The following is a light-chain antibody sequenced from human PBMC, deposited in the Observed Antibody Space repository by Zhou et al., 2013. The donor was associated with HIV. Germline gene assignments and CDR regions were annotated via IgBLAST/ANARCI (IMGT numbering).Light chain of an antibody. CDR1: QDISNY. V-gene: IGKV1-33*01. J-gene: IGKJ2*01. CDR3: QQYDNLPYT. Sequence: DIQMTQSPSSLSASVGDRVTITCQASQDISNYLNWYQQKPGKAPKLLIYDASNLETGVPSRFSGSGSGTDFTFTISNLQPEDIATYYCQQYDNLPYTFGPGDRSWRSN. CDR2: DAS.